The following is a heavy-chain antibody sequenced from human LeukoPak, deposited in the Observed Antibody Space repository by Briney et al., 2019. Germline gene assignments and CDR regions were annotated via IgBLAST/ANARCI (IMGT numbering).Heavy chain of an antibody. V-gene: IGHV1-46*01. CDR3: ARDLLQETYDFWSGYYHLFDY. J-gene: IGHJ4*02. CDR2: INPSGGST. D-gene: IGHD3-3*01. Sequence: ASVKVSCKASGYTFTSYYMHWVRQAPGQGLEWMGIINPSGGSTSYAQKFQGRVTMTRDTSTSTVYMELSSLGSEDTAVYYCARDLLQETYDFWSGYYHLFDYWGQGTLVTVSS. CDR1: GYTFTSYY.